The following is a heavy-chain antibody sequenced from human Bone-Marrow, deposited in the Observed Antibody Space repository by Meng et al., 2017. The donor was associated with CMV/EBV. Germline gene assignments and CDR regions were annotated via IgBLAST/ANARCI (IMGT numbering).Heavy chain of an antibody. CDR3: AAHHVTGDSSGYQDY. V-gene: IGHV1-58*01. J-gene: IGHJ4*02. CDR2: IVVSSGNT. D-gene: IGHD3-22*01. Sequence: SVKVSCKASGFTFTSSAVQWVRQARGQRLEWIGWIVVSSGNTNYVQKFQERVTITRDMSTSTAYMELSSLRSEDTAVYYCAAHHVTGDSSGYQDYWGQGTLVTVSS. CDR1: GFTFTSSA.